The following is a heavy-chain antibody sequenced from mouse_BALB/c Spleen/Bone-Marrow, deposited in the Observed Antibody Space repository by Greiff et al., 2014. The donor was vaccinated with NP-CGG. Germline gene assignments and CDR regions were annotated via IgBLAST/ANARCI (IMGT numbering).Heavy chain of an antibody. CDR1: GFSLTSYG. D-gene: IGHD1-1*01. CDR3: AIITPYFDY. CDR2: IWRGGST. J-gene: IGHJ2*01. V-gene: IGHV2-5*01. Sequence: QVQLQQSGPGLVQPSQSLSITCTVSGFSLTSYGLHWVRQSPGKGLEWLGVIWRGGSTDYNAAFISRLSITKDNSKSQVFFKMNSLQADDTAIYYCAIITPYFDYWGQGTTLTVSS.